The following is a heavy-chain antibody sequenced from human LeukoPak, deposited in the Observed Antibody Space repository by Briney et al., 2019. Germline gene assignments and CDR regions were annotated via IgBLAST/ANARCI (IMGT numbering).Heavy chain of an antibody. CDR3: ARGEVSASLYYFDF. CDR2: IRYDGSNK. CDR1: GFTFSSYG. V-gene: IGHV3-30*02. J-gene: IGHJ4*02. D-gene: IGHD2-2*01. Sequence: PGGSLRLSCAASGFTFSSYGMHWVRQAPGKGLEWVAFIRYDGSNKYYADSVKGRFTISRDNSKNTLYLQMNSLRAEDTAVYYCARGEVSASLYYFDFWGQGTLVTVS.